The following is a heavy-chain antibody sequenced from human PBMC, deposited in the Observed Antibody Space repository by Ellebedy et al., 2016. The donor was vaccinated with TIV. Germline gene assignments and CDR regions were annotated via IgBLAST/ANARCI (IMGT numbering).Heavy chain of an antibody. CDR2: ISAYNGNT. J-gene: IGHJ4*02. CDR3: ARDPANSGYYYGSGSYPPLYYFDY. Sequence: ASVKVSXXASGYTFTSYGISWVRQAPGQGLEWMGWISAYNGNTNYARKVQDRVTMTTDTSTSTAYMELRSLRSDDTAVYYCARDPANSGYYYGSGSYPPLYYFDYWGQGTLVTVSS. CDR1: GYTFTSYG. D-gene: IGHD3-10*01. V-gene: IGHV1-18*01.